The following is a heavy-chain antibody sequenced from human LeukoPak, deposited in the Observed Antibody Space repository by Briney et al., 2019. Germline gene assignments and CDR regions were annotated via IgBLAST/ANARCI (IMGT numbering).Heavy chain of an antibody. CDR2: IYYSGST. CDR1: GGSISSYY. V-gene: IGHV4-59*06. J-gene: IGHJ4*02. CDR3: ARGAGDWSSFDY. D-gene: IGHD3-3*01. Sequence: KPSETLSLTCTVSGGSISSYYWSWIRQPPGKGLEWIGYIYYSGSTYYNPSLKSRVTISVDTSKNQFSLKLSSVTAADTAVYYCARGAGDWSSFDYWGQGTLVTVSS.